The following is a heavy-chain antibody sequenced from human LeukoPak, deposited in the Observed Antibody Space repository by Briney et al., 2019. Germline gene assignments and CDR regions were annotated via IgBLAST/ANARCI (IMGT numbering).Heavy chain of an antibody. CDR3: AREPPPNPAYSDY. CDR1: GFIFIRYW. D-gene: IGHD2-21*01. J-gene: IGHJ4*02. V-gene: IGHV3-74*01. CDR2: INSDGSST. Sequence: PGWSLTLSFPCSGFIFIRYWMHWVRQPPGKGLVWVSRINSDGSSTTYPASLNGRFTITRDNAKNTHYLGMNSLRVEDTAVYYCAREPPPNPAYSDYGGQGSLVTVSS.